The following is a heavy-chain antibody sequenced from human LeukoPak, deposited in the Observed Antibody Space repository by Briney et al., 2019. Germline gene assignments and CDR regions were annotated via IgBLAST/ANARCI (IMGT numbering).Heavy chain of an antibody. CDR2: IIPIFGTA. V-gene: IGHV1-69*05. Sequence: SVKVSCKASGGTFNSYAISWVRQAPGQGLEWMGGIIPIFGTANYAQKFQGRVTITTDESTSTAYMELSSLRSEDTAAYYCARDRDYGSFDYWGQGTLVTVSS. D-gene: IGHD3-10*01. CDR3: ARDRDYGSFDY. J-gene: IGHJ4*02. CDR1: GGTFNSYA.